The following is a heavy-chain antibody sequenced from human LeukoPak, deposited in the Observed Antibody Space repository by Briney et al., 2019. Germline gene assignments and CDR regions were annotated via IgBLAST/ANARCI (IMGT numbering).Heavy chain of an antibody. V-gene: IGHV3-23*01. Sequence: GRSLRLSCAASGFPFNSYAMNWVRQAPGKGLEWVSAISGSGGSTYYADSVKGRFTISRDNSKNTLYLQMNSLRAEDTAVYYCAKDCVYYYDSSGPYYFDYWGQGTLVTVSS. CDR2: ISGSGGST. CDR3: AKDCVYYYDSSGPYYFDY. D-gene: IGHD3-22*01. J-gene: IGHJ4*02. CDR1: GFPFNSYA.